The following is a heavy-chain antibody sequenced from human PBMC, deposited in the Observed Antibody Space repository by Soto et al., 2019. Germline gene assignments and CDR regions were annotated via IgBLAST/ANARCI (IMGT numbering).Heavy chain of an antibody. V-gene: IGHV4-61*01. CDR3: ARYCNNSDCRHLYYFDY. CDR2: VYFTGTT. J-gene: IGHJ4*02. CDR1: SGSVCNWMYY. D-gene: IGHD2-8*01. Sequence: SDSIALSCTVCSGSVCNWMYYVRWIRQPPGKGLEWIGNVYFTGTTIYNPSLKSRVTMSVDTYKDQFFLKLTSVTAADTAVYYCARYCNNSDCRHLYYFDYCGLGTLVTVSS.